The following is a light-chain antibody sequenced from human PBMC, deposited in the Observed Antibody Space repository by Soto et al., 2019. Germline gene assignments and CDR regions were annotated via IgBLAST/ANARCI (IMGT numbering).Light chain of an antibody. CDR2: DAS. CDR1: QSVNTN. V-gene: IGKV3-11*01. Sequence: VLPQSPATMSLSPVERVTLSCRASQSVNTNLACYQQIPGQAPRLLCYDASNSATGIPARFSGSGSGTDFTLTISSLEPEDFAVYYCQQRTNPITFGQGKRLEI. J-gene: IGKJ5*01. CDR3: QQRTNPIT.